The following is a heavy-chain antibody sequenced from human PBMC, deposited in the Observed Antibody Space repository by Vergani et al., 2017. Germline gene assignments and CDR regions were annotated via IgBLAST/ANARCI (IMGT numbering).Heavy chain of an antibody. D-gene: IGHD2-2*01. CDR1: GFTFSSYG. J-gene: IGHJ4*02. CDR2: IWYDGSNQ. CDR3: ARGYKVVRPGEDHFDY. V-gene: IGHV3-33*01. Sequence: QVQLVESGGGVVQPGRSLRLSCAASGFTFSSYGMHWVRQAPGKGLEWVAVIWYDGSNQYYPDSVKGRFTISRDNSKNTLYLQMNSLRVEDTAVYYCARGYKVVRPGEDHFDYWGQGTLVTVPS.